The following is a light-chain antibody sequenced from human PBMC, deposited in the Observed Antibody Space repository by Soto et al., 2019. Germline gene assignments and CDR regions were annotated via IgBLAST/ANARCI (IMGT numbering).Light chain of an antibody. CDR2: STN. Sequence: QTVVTQEPSFSVSPGRTVTLTCGLSSGSVSTSYYPSWYQQTPGQAPRTLIYSTNTRSSGVPDRFSGSILGHKAALPIAGAQADDESDYYCVLYMGSGIWVFGGGTKLTVL. V-gene: IGLV8-61*01. J-gene: IGLJ3*02. CDR1: SGSVSTSYY. CDR3: VLYMGSGIWV.